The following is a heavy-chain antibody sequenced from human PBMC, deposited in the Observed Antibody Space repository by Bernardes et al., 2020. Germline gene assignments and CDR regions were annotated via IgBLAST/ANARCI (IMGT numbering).Heavy chain of an antibody. J-gene: IGHJ6*03. V-gene: IGHV1-69*13. CDR1: GGTFSSYA. CDR2: IIPIFGTA. CDR3: ALFDCSSTSCYRNYYYYYMDV. Sequence: SVKVSCKASGGTFSSYAISWVRQAPGQGLEWMGGIIPIFGTANYAQKFLGRVTITADESTSTAYMELSSLRSEDTAVYYCALFDCSSTSCYRNYYYYYMDVWGKGTTVTVSS. D-gene: IGHD2-2*02.